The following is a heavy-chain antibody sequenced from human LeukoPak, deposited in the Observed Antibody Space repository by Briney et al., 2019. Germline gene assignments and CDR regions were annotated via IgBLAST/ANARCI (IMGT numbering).Heavy chain of an antibody. CDR1: GYTFTSYD. D-gene: IGHD1-26*01. J-gene: IGHJ6*03. CDR3: ARKRGGVWESPGYYYYMDV. V-gene: IGHV1-8*01. Sequence: GASVKGSCKASGYTFTSYDINWVRQATGQGLEWMGWMNPNSGNTGYAQKFQGRVTMTRNTSISTAYMELSSLRSEDTAVYYCARKRGGVWESPGYYYYMDVWGKGTTVTISS. CDR2: MNPNSGNT.